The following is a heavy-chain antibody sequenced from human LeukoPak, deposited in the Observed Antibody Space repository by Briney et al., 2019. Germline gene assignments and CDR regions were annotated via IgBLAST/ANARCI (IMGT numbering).Heavy chain of an antibody. Sequence: SSETLSLTCTVPGGSISSGGYYWSWIRQHPGKGLEWIGYIYYSGSTYYNPSLKSRVTISVDTSKNQFSLKLSSVTAADTAVYYCARVTKGGSYRWFDPWGQGTLVTVSS. CDR1: GGSISSGGYY. D-gene: IGHD1-26*01. CDR2: IYYSGST. J-gene: IGHJ5*02. CDR3: ARVTKGGSYRWFDP. V-gene: IGHV4-31*03.